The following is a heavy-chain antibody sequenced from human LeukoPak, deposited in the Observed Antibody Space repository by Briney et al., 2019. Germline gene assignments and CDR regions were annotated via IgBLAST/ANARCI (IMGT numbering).Heavy chain of an antibody. V-gene: IGHV4-59*01. CDR3: ARGRGDYYYDMDV. CDR1: GGSISSYY. CDR2: IYYTGTT. Sequence: SETLSLTCTVSGGSISSYYWSWIRQPPGKGLEWIGYIYYTGTTNNNPSLESRVTMSVDTSKNQFSLKLSSVTAADTAVYSCARGRGDYYYDMDVWGQGTTVTVSS. J-gene: IGHJ6*02.